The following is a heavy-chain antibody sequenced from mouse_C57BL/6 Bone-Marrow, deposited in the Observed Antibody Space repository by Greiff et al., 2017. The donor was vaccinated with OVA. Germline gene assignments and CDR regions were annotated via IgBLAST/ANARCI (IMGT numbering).Heavy chain of an antibody. Sequence: VQLQQPGTELVKPGASVKLSCKASGYTFTSYWMHWVKQRPGQGLEWIGNINPSNGGTNYNEKFKSKATLTVDKSSSTAYMQLSILTSEDSAVYYCARGGYYYGIGGYYAMDYWGQGTSVTVSS. D-gene: IGHD1-1*01. V-gene: IGHV1-53*01. CDR2: INPSNGGT. CDR1: GYTFTSYW. J-gene: IGHJ4*01. CDR3: ARGGYYYGIGGYYAMDY.